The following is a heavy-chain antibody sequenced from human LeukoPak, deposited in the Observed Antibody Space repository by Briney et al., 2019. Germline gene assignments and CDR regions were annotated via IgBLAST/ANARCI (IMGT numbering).Heavy chain of an antibody. D-gene: IGHD6-13*01. CDR3: ARSGIAAAGTDLDY. CDR2: IYYSGST. Sequence: SETLSLTCTVSGGSISSYYWSWIRQPPGKGLEWIGYIYYSGSTNYNPSLKSRVTISVDTSKNQFSLKLSSVTAADTAVYYCARSGIAAAGTDLDYWGQGTLVTVSS. J-gene: IGHJ4*02. CDR1: GGSISSYY. V-gene: IGHV4-59*01.